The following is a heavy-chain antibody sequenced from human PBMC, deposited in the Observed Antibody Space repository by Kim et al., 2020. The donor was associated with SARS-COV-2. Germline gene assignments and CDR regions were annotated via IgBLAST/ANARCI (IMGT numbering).Heavy chain of an antibody. V-gene: IGHV4-34*01. J-gene: IGHJ6*02. CDR1: GGSFSGYY. CDR2: INHSGST. Sequence: SETLSLTCAVYGGSFSGYYWSWIRQPPGKGLEWIGEINHSGSTNYNPSLKSRVTISVDTSKNQFSLKLSSVTAADTAVYYCARTKYSGYDGTGYYYGMDVWGQGTTVTVSS. CDR3: ARTKYSGYDGTGYYYGMDV. D-gene: IGHD5-12*01.